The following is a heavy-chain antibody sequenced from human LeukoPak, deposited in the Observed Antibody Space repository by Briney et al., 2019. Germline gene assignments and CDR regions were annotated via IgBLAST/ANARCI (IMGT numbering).Heavy chain of an antibody. CDR2: MNRDGSEV. D-gene: IGHD1-26*01. J-gene: IGHJ4*02. CDR3: ARDMYSGSYHGVNY. Sequence: PGGSLRLSCAASGFPFAPFWMTWVRQAPGKGPEFVATMNRDGSEVAYGNSVRGRFTISRDNAKNSLYLQMNSLRAEDTAVYYCARDMYSGSYHGVNYWGQGTLITVSS. V-gene: IGHV3-7*04. CDR1: GFPFAPFW.